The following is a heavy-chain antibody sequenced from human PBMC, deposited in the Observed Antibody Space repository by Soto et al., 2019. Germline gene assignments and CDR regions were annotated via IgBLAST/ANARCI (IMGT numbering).Heavy chain of an antibody. CDR2: LSGSGGST. Sequence: PGGSLRLSCAASGFTFSSFAMSWVRLAPRKKQKRASALSGSGGSTYYADSVKGRFTISRDNSKNTLYLQMNSLRAEDTAVYYCAKEYYDFWSGYYWPDAFDIWGQGTMVTVSS. CDR3: AKEYYDFWSGYYWPDAFDI. J-gene: IGHJ3*02. D-gene: IGHD3-3*01. V-gene: IGHV3-23*01. CDR1: GFTFSSFA.